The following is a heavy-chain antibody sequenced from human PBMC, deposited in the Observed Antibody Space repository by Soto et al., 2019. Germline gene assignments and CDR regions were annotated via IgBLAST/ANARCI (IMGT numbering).Heavy chain of an antibody. CDR1: GYTFTCYY. J-gene: IGHJ5*02. V-gene: IGHV1-2*04. CDR2: INPNSGGT. CDR3: ARGPLLRYFDWLRPSNWFDP. Sequence: ASVKVSCKASGYTFTCYYMHWVRQAPGQGLEWMGWINPNSGGTNYAQKFQGWATMTRDTSISTAYMELSRLRSDDTAVYYCARGPLLRYFDWLRPSNWFDPWGQGTLVTVSS. D-gene: IGHD3-9*01.